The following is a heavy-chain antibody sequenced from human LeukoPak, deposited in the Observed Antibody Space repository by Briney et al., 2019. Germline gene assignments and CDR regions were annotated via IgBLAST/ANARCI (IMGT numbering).Heavy chain of an antibody. CDR1: GYTFTSYY. V-gene: IGHV1-8*01. D-gene: IGHD3-10*01. CDR3: ARSYGSGIYYYYYYMDV. Sequence: ASVKVSCKASGYTFTSYYINWVRQATGQGLEWMGWMNPNSGNTGYAQKFQGRVTMTRNTSISTAYMELSSLRSEDTAVYYCARSYGSGIYYYYYYMDVWGKGTTVTVSS. CDR2: MNPNSGNT. J-gene: IGHJ6*03.